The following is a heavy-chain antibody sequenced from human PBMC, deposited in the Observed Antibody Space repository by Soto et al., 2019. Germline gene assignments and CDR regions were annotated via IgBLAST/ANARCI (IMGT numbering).Heavy chain of an antibody. Sequence: DVQLVQSGGGLVQPGGSLRLSCAASGFTFSSYRMSWVRQAPGKGLEWVANIKEDGSEKNYVDSVKGRFTISRDNAKHSFYLHMTSLRVDDTAVYYCARPGSELVGEVSTDFWGHGSLVTVS. V-gene: IGHV3-7*01. CDR2: IKEDGSEK. D-gene: IGHD3-16*01. CDR1: GFTFSSYR. CDR3: ARPGSELVGEVSTDF. J-gene: IGHJ4*01.